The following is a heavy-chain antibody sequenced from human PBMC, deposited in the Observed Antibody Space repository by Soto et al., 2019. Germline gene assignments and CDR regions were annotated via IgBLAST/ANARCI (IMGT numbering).Heavy chain of an antibody. J-gene: IGHJ1*01. CDR1: GFSLSTSGVG. D-gene: IGHD3-10*01. V-gene: IGHV2-5*02. CDR3: AHRETRPGVFQH. CDR2: IYWDDDK. Sequence: QITLKESGPTLVKPTQTLTLTCTFSGFSLSTSGVGVGWIRQPPGKALEWLALIYWDDDKRYSPSLKSRLTIPQDPSKNQVVPKMTNLDPVDTATYYRAHRETRPGVFQHWGQGTLVTVSS.